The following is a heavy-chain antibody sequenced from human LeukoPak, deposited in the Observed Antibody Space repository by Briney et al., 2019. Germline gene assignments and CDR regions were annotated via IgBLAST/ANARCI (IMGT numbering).Heavy chain of an antibody. J-gene: IGHJ3*02. CDR2: ISGSGGST. CDR3: AKRGFPSHYYDSSGYMMDAFDI. V-gene: IGHV3-23*01. D-gene: IGHD3-22*01. Sequence: PGGSLRLSCAASGFTFSSYAMSWVRQAPGKGLEWVSAISGSGGSTYYADSVKGRFTISRDNSKNTLYLQMNSLRAEDTAVYYCAKRGFPSHYYDSSGYMMDAFDIWGQGKMVTVSS. CDR1: GFTFSSYA.